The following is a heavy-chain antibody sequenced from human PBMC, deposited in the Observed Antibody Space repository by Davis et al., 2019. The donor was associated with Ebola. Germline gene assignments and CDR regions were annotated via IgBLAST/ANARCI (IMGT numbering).Heavy chain of an antibody. V-gene: IGHV1-2*04. CDR1: GYTFTGYY. CDR2: INPNSGGT. CDR3: ARVSDSSGYYGAFDI. D-gene: IGHD3-22*01. J-gene: IGHJ3*02. Sequence: ASVKVSCKASGYTFTGYYMHWVRQAPGQGLEWMGWINPNSGGTNYAQKFQGWVTMTRDTSLNTAYMELSRLRSDDTAVYYCARVSDSSGYYGAFDIWGQGTMVTVSS.